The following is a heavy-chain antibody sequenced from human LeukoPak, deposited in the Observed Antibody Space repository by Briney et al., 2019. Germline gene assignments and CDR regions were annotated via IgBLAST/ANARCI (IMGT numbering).Heavy chain of an antibody. CDR3: AKILVSVVVTANPPDY. CDR2: ISGSGDST. Sequence: GGSLRLSCAASGFTFSTYGMTWVRQAPGKGLEWVSGISGSGDSTYYADSVKGRFTISRDNSKNTLYLQMNSLRAEDTAVYYCAKILVSVVVTANPPDYWGQGTLVTVSS. CDR1: GFTFSTYG. D-gene: IGHD2-21*02. J-gene: IGHJ4*02. V-gene: IGHV3-23*01.